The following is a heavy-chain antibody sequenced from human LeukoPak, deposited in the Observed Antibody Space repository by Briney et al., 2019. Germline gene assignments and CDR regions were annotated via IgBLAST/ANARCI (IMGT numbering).Heavy chain of an antibody. CDR1: GYTFTGYY. J-gene: IGHJ4*02. Sequence: ASVKVSCKASGYTFTGYYMHWVRQAPGQGLEWMGWINANSGGTNYAQKFQGRVTMTRDTSISTAYMELSRLRSDDTAVYYCARAGWGIAAAGWYWGQGTLVTVSS. V-gene: IGHV1-2*02. D-gene: IGHD6-13*01. CDR3: ARAGWGIAAAGWY. CDR2: INANSGGT.